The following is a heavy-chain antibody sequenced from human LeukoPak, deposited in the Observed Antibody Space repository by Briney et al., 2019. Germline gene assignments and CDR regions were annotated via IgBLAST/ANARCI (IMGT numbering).Heavy chain of an antibody. J-gene: IGHJ4*02. Sequence: PSETLSLTCAVYGGSFSGYYWSWIRQPPGEGLEWIGEINHSGSTNYNPSLKSRVTISVDTSKNQFSLKLSSVTAADTAVYYCARDTRAPLDYWGQGTLVTVSS. V-gene: IGHV4-34*01. CDR1: GGSFSGYY. CDR2: INHSGST. CDR3: ARDTRAPLDY.